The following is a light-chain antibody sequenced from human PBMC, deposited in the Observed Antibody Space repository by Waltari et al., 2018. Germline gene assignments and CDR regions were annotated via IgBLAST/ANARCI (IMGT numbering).Light chain of an antibody. CDR3: SSDISSSTLEL. Sequence: QSALTQPASVSGSPGQSITISCTGTSSDVGAYNYVSWYQQHSGQAPKLMIFDVSIRPSGVSNRFSGSKSVNTASLTISGLQAEDEADYYCSSDISSSTLELFGGGTSLTVL. CDR2: DVS. CDR1: SSDVGAYNY. J-gene: IGLJ2*01. V-gene: IGLV2-14*03.